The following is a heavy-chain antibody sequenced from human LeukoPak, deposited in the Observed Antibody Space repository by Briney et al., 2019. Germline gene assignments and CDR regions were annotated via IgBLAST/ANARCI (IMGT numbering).Heavy chain of an antibody. Sequence: GASLKISCKGSGYSFTTHWIGWVRQMRGKGLEWMGLIYPGDSDTRYSPSFQGQVTISADKSISTAYLQWSSLKASDTAMYYCARRAFGSGNYVFDYWGQGTLVTVSS. V-gene: IGHV5-51*01. CDR3: ARRAFGSGNYVFDY. CDR1: GYSFTTHW. D-gene: IGHD3-10*01. J-gene: IGHJ4*02. CDR2: IYPGDSDT.